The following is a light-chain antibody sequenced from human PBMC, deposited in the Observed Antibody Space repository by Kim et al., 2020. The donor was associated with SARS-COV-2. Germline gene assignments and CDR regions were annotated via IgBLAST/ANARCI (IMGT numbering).Light chain of an antibody. CDR2: QDT. CDR3: QAWDSSTDNYV. Sequence: SYELTQPPSVSVSPGQTASITCSGDRLGNKYAYWYQQKPGQSPVLVIYQDTKRPSGIPERFSGSNSGNTATLTISGTQAMDEADYYCQAWDSSTDNYVFG. CDR1: RLGNKY. J-gene: IGLJ1*01. V-gene: IGLV3-1*01.